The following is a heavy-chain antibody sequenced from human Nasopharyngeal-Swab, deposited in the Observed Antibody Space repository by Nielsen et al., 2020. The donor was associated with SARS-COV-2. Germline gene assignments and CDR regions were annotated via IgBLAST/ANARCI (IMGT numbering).Heavy chain of an antibody. V-gene: IGHV4-34*01. CDR1: GGSFSGYY. Sequence: GSLRLSCAVYGGSFSGYYWNWIRQPPGKGLEWIGEINHSGSTNYNASLKSRVTISVDTSKNQFSLKLSSVTAAGTAVYYCARAPYLYSYGWADYLYFDLWGRGTLVTVSS. CDR3: ARAPYLYSYGWADYLYFDL. CDR2: INHSGST. D-gene: IGHD5-18*01. J-gene: IGHJ2*01.